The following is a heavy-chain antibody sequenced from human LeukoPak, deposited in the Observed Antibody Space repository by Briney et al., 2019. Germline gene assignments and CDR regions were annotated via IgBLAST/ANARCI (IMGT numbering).Heavy chain of an antibody. V-gene: IGHV3-23*01. CDR2: ISGSGGST. D-gene: IGHD1-14*01. Sequence: GGSLRLSCAASGFTFSSYGMSWVRQAPGKGLEWVSAISGSGGSTYYADSVKGRLTISRDNSKNTLYLQMNSLRAEDTAVYYCAKQEGIYYFDYWGQGTLVTVSS. CDR3: AKQEGIYYFDY. CDR1: GFTFSSYG. J-gene: IGHJ4*02.